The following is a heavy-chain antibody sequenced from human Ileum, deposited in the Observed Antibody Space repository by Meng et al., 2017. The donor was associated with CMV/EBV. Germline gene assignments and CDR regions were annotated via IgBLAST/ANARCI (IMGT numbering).Heavy chain of an antibody. CDR2: INPNSGGT. J-gene: IGHJ5*02. CDR3: ARAQSFYDLEGWFDP. V-gene: IGHV1-2*02. Sequence: ASVKVSCKASGYTFTGYYMHWVRQAPGQGLEWMGWINPNSGGTNYAQKFQGRVTMTRDTSISTAYMELSRLRSDDTAVYYCARAQSFYDLEGWFDPWGQGTLVTVSS. CDR1: GYTFTGYY. D-gene: IGHD2-2*01.